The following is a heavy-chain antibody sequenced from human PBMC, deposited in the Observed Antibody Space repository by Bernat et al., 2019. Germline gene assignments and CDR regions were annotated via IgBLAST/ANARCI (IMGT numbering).Heavy chain of an antibody. CDR2: ISSSSSYI. D-gene: IGHD6-6*01. J-gene: IGHJ5*02. Sequence: EVQLVESGGGLVQPGGSLRLSCAASGFTFSNYWMDWVRQAPGKGLEWVSYISSSSSYIYYADSVKGRFTISRDNAKNSLYLQMNSLRAEDTAVYYCARGGDSSSSGFNWFDPWGQGTLVTVSS. V-gene: IGHV3-21*05. CDR3: ARGGDSSSSGFNWFDP. CDR1: GFTFSNYW.